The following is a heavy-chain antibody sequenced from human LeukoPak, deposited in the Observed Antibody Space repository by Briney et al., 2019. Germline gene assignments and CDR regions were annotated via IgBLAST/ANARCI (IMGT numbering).Heavy chain of an antibody. D-gene: IGHD5-24*01. CDR2: ISSRSSYI. CDR3: ARDRLLDGRDYYYYYYMDV. V-gene: IGHV3-21*01. Sequence: GGSLRLSCAASGFTFSSYWMHWVRQAPGKGLEWVSSISSRSSYIYYADSVKGRFTISRDNAKNSLYLQMNSLRAEDTAVYHCARDRLLDGRDYYYYYYMDVWGKGTTVTVSS. CDR1: GFTFSSYW. J-gene: IGHJ6*03.